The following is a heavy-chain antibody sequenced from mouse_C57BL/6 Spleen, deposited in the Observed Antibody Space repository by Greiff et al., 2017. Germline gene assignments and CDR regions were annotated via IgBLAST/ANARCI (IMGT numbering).Heavy chain of an antibody. D-gene: IGHD2-4*01. V-gene: IGHV1-5*01. Sequence: EVQLQQSGTVLARPGASVKMSCKTSGYTFTSYWMHWVKQRPGQGLEWIGAIYPGNSDTSYNQKFKGKAKLTAVPSASTAYMELSSLTNEDSAVYYCTRENDYDGTGYAMDYWGQGTSVTVSS. CDR3: TRENDYDGTGYAMDY. CDR2: IYPGNSDT. J-gene: IGHJ4*01. CDR1: GYTFTSYW.